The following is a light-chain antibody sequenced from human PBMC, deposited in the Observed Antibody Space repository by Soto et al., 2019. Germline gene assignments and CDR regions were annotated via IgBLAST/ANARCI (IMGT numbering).Light chain of an antibody. J-gene: IGLJ1*01. CDR2: EVS. CDR1: SSDVGGYNY. V-gene: IGLV2-14*01. CDR3: SSFTSAYTFV. Sequence: LAQPASVSGSPGQSIAISCTGTSSDVGGYNYVSWYQQHPGKAPKLLISEVSIRPSGVSDRFSGSKSGNTASLTISGLQTEDEADYYCSSFTSAYTFVFGSGTKVTV.